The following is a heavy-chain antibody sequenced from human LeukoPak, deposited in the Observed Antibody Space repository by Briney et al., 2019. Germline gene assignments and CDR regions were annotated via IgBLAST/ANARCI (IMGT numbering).Heavy chain of an antibody. Sequence: ASVKVSCKASGYTFTNYYIHWVRQAPGQGLEWMGVINPSGGSTSYAQMFQGRVTMTRDRSTNTLYMELSSLRSEDTAVYYCARDSAPYGSGSYYWFDPWGQGTLVTVSS. CDR1: GYTFTNYY. CDR3: ARDSAPYGSGSYYWFDP. V-gene: IGHV1-46*01. D-gene: IGHD3-10*01. CDR2: INPSGGST. J-gene: IGHJ5*02.